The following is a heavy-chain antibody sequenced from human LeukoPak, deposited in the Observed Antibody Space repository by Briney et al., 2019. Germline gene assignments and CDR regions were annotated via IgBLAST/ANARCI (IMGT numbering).Heavy chain of an antibody. CDR3: AKDIQDSGNYYGMDV. D-gene: IGHD1-26*01. J-gene: IGHJ6*02. CDR1: GFTFDDYA. CDR2: ISWNSASI. V-gene: IGHV3-9*01. Sequence: PGGSLRLSCAASGFTFDDYAMNWVRQAPGKGLEWVSGISWNSASIGYADSVKGRFTISRDNAKNSLYLQMNSLRAEDTALYYCAKDIQDSGNYYGMDVWGQGTRSPSP.